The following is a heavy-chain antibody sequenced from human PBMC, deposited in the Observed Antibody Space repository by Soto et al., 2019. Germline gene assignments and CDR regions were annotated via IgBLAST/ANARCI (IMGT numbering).Heavy chain of an antibody. CDR1: GFTFSNAW. D-gene: IGHD2-2*01. CDR3: TTDPYHSQLLRTIPKGRIFYYGMDV. J-gene: IGHJ6*02. V-gene: IGHV3-15*07. CDR2: IKSKTDGGTT. Sequence: EVQMVESGGGLVKPGGSLRLSCAASGFTFSNAWMNWVRQDPGKGRECVGRIKSKTDGGTTEYAAAVKGRCTISRDDSKNTLYLQMTSLKTEDTAVYYCTTDPYHSQLLRTIPKGRIFYYGMDVWGQGTTVTVSS.